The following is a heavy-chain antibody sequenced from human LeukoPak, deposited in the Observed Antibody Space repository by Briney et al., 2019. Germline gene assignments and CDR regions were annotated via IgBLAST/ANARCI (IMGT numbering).Heavy chain of an antibody. CDR2: INGSGDAT. CDR1: GFIFSHYT. CDR3: AKAKGPGWLAPFDY. V-gene: IGHV3-23*01. D-gene: IGHD6-19*01. Sequence: GGSLRLSCAASGFIFSHYTMTWVRQAPGKGLEWVSSINGSGDATKYADFVMGRFTISRDNSKNTVSLQMNSLRAEDTAVYYCAKAKGPGWLAPFDYWGQGTLVTVSS. J-gene: IGHJ4*02.